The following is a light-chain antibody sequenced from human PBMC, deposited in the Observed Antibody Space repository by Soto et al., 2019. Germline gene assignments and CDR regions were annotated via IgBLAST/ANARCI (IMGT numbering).Light chain of an antibody. CDR3: QHRSNSTPKWT. Sequence: EIVLTQSPATLSLSPGDRATLSCRASQSIGTYLAWYQQKRGQAPSLLIYDASNRATGIPATFRGSGSGTDFTLTISSLEPEDFAVYFGQHRSNSTPKWTFGQGTKVELK. CDR1: QSIGTY. J-gene: IGKJ1*01. V-gene: IGKV3-11*01. CDR2: DAS.